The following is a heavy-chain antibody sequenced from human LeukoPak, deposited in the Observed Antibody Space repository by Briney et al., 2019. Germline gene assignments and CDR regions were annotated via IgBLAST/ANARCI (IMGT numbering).Heavy chain of an antibody. V-gene: IGHV3-15*01. CDR3: TTETMTTVTTQDY. CDR2: IKSETYGGTT. D-gene: IGHD4-17*01. CDR1: GFTFTNAW. Sequence: PGGSLRLSCAASGFTFTNAWMSWVRPAPGKGLEWVGRIKSETYGGTTDYAAPVKGRFTISRDDSKNTLYLQMNSLKTEDTAVYYCTTETMTTVTTQDYWGQGTLVTVSS. J-gene: IGHJ4*02.